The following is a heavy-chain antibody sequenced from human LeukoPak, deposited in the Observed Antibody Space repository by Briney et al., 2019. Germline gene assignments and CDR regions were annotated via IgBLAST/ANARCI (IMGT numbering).Heavy chain of an antibody. CDR2: ISSSSYI. J-gene: IGHJ4*02. CDR1: GFTFSSYS. D-gene: IGHD1-26*01. CDR3: ARTWGSYLTSCFDY. Sequence: GGSLRLSCAASGFTFSSYSMNWVRQAPGKGLEWVSSISSSSYIYYADSVKGRFTISRDNAKNSLYLQMNSLRAEDTAVYYCARTWGSYLTSCFDYWGQGTLVTVSS. V-gene: IGHV3-21*01.